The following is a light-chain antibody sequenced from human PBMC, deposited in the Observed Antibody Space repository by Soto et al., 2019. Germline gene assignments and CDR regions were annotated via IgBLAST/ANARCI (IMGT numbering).Light chain of an antibody. CDR2: EVF. Sequence: QSALTQTASVSGSPGQSITISCTGTSSDIGAYGYVSWYQQHPGKAPNLLIYEVFYRPSGISNRFSGSQSGNTASLTISGLQAEDEADYYCTSYTTSDTLVFRTGTKLTVL. CDR3: TSYTTSDTLV. J-gene: IGLJ1*01. V-gene: IGLV2-14*01. CDR1: SSDIGAYGY.